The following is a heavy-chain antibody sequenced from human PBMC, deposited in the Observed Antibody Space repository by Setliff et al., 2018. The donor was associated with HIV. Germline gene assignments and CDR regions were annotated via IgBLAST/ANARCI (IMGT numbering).Heavy chain of an antibody. CDR3: TRAIAAAPLGWYYGMDV. CDR1: GFTFISYS. CDR2: IRRKAYGGTT. J-gene: IGHJ6*02. Sequence: PGGSLRLSCAASGFTFISYSMNWVRQAPGKGLEWVGFIRRKAYGGTTEYAASVKGRFTISRDDSKSIAYLQMNSLKIEDTAVYYCTRAIAAAPLGWYYGMDVWGQGTTVTVSS. D-gene: IGHD6-13*01. V-gene: IGHV3-49*04.